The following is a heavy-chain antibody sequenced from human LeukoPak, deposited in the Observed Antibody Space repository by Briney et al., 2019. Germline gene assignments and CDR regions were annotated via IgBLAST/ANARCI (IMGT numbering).Heavy chain of an antibody. V-gene: IGHV3-30*02. J-gene: IGHJ4*02. CDR1: GFTFSSYG. CDR3: AKDLYIVGATTFDY. CDR2: IRYDGSNK. D-gene: IGHD1-26*01. Sequence: PGGSLRLSCAASGFTFSSYGMHWVRQAPGKGLEWVAFIRYDGSNKYYADSVKGRFTISRDNSKNTLYLQMNSLRAEDTAVYYCAKDLYIVGATTFDYWGQGTLVTVSS.